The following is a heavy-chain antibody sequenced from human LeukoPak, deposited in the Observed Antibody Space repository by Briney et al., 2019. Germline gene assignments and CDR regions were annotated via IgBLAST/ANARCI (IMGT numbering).Heavy chain of an antibody. D-gene: IGHD6-13*01. CDR1: GGSISSYY. Sequence: SETLSLTCTVSGGSISSYYWSWIRQPPGKGLEWIGYIYYSGSTNYNPSLKSRVTISVDTSKNQFSLKLSSVTAADTAVYYCARDLRPAAWGHYFDYWGQGTLVTVSS. CDR3: ARDLRPAAWGHYFDY. V-gene: IGHV4-59*01. J-gene: IGHJ4*02. CDR2: IYYSGST.